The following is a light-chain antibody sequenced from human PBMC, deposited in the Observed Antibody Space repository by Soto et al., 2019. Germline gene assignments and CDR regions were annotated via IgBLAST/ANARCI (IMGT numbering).Light chain of an antibody. Sequence: DIVMTQSPLSLPVTPGEPASISCRSSQSLLHSNGYNYLDWYLQKPGQSPQLLIYLGSNRASGVPDRFSGSGSGTYFKLKISRVEAEDVGVYYSMQALQTPLTFGGGTKVEIK. J-gene: IGKJ4*01. V-gene: IGKV2-28*01. CDR3: MQALQTPLT. CDR2: LGS. CDR1: QSLLHSNGYNY.